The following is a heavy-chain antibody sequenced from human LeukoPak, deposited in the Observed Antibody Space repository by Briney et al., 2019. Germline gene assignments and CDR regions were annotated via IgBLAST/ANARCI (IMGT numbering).Heavy chain of an antibody. CDR1: GFTFSSYA. CDR3: AKAGASSWYYFDY. V-gene: IGHV3-23*01. Sequence: PGGSLRLSCAASGFTFSSYAMSWVRQAPGKGLEWVSAISAGGFSTYYADSVKGRFTISRDNSKNTLYLQMNSLRAEDTAVYYCAKAGASSWYYFDYGGQGTLVTVSS. J-gene: IGHJ4*02. D-gene: IGHD6-13*01. CDR2: ISAGGFST.